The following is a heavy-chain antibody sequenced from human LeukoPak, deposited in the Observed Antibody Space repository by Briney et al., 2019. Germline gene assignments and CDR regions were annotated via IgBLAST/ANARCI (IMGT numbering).Heavy chain of an antibody. J-gene: IGHJ5*02. Sequence: SETLSFTCTVSGGSISSYYWGWIRQPPGKGLEWIGYIYYSGSTNYNPSLKSRVTISVDTSKNQFSLKLSSVTAADTAVYYCARQWLVYGWFDPWGQGTLVTVSS. D-gene: IGHD6-19*01. CDR2: IYYSGST. CDR1: GGSISSYY. V-gene: IGHV4-59*01. CDR3: ARQWLVYGWFDP.